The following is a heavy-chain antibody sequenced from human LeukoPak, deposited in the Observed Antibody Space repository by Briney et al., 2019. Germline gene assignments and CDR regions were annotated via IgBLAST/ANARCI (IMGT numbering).Heavy chain of an antibody. D-gene: IGHD1-26*01. CDR3: ASLGGSYYGYYYYYGMDV. CDR1: GGSFSGYY. Sequence: PSETLSLTCAVYGGSFSGYYWSWIRQPPGKGLEWIGEINHSGSTNYNPSLKSRVTISVDTSKNQFSLKLSSVTAADTAVYYCASLGGSYYGYYYYYGMDVWGQGTTVTVSS. J-gene: IGHJ6*02. CDR2: INHSGST. V-gene: IGHV4-34*01.